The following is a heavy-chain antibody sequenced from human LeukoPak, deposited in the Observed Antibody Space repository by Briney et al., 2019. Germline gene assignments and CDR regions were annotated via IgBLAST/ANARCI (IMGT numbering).Heavy chain of an antibody. CDR3: ARVEYDSSGYFDY. D-gene: IGHD3-22*01. Sequence: PSETLSLTCTVSGGSISTFYWSWLRQPPGKQLEWIGYVYYSGRTNYNPSFKTRATISVDTSKNQFSLKLSSVTPADTAVYYCARVEYDSSGYFDYWGQGTLVTVSS. CDR1: GGSISTFY. CDR2: VYYSGRT. V-gene: IGHV4-59*01. J-gene: IGHJ4*02.